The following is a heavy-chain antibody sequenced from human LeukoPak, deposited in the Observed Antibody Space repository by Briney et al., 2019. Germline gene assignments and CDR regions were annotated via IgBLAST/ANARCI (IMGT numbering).Heavy chain of an antibody. D-gene: IGHD6-13*01. J-gene: IGHJ6*02. V-gene: IGHV3-23*01. CDR3: ATVVAAGILRYYYYGMDV. CDR1: GFTFSSYA. Sequence: PGGSLRLSCAASGFTFSSYAMSWVRQAPGKGLEWVSAISGSGGSTYYADSVKGRFTISRDNSKNTLYLQMNSLRAEDTAVYYCATVVAAGILRYYYYGMDVWGQGTTVTVSS. CDR2: ISGSGGST.